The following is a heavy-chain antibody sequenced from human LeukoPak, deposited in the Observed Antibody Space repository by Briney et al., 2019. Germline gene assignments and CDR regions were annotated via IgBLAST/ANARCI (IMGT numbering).Heavy chain of an antibody. Sequence: ASVKVSCKTSGYTFTNDYVHWVRQAPGQGLEWMGWINPKNAGTLYAQNFRGRVTMTRDTAISTAYMELSSLLSDDTAVYYCARVGADSSWIDYWGQGTLVTVSS. CDR2: INPKNAGT. J-gene: IGHJ4*02. V-gene: IGHV1-2*02. CDR1: GYTFTNDY. CDR3: ARVGADSSWIDY. D-gene: IGHD6-13*01.